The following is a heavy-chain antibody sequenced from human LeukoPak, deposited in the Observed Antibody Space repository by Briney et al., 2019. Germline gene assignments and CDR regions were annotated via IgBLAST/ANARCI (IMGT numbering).Heavy chain of an antibody. CDR1: GFTFNNYG. D-gene: IGHD2-2*01. Sequence: GGSLRLSCAASGFTFNNYGMHWVRQAPGKGLEWVSYISSSSSYINYADSVRGRFTISRDNSKNTLYVQMNSLKAEDTAVYYCARGSYSASWYVDFWGQGTLVTVSS. CDR3: ARGSYSASWYVDF. V-gene: IGHV3-21*05. CDR2: ISSSSSYI. J-gene: IGHJ4*02.